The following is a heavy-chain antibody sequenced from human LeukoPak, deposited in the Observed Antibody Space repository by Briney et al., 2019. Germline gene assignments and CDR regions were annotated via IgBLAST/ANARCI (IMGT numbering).Heavy chain of an antibody. CDR3: ATGRRWLVLIDY. CDR1: GYTLTELS. CDR2: FDPEDGET. Sequence: ASVKVSCKVSGYTLTELSMHWVRQAPGKGLEWMGGFDPEDGETIYAQKFQGRVTMTEDTSTDTAYMELSSLRSEDTAVYYCATGRRWLVLIDYWGQGTLVTVSS. V-gene: IGHV1-24*01. J-gene: IGHJ4*02. D-gene: IGHD6-19*01.